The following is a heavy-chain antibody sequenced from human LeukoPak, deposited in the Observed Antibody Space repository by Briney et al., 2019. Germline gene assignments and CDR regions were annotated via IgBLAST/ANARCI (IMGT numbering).Heavy chain of an antibody. D-gene: IGHD3-16*01. Sequence: PGGSLRLSCEAPGFTFRSYGMSWVRQGPGKGLEWVSGISGRGGETDYADFVKGRFTISRDNSKNTLFLQMNSLRAEDTAVYYCAKDLKGLYDYVRGSYAIDIWGHGTMVTVSS. CDR3: AKDLKGLYDYVRGSYAIDI. CDR1: GFTFRSYG. J-gene: IGHJ3*02. CDR2: ISGRGGET. V-gene: IGHV3-23*01.